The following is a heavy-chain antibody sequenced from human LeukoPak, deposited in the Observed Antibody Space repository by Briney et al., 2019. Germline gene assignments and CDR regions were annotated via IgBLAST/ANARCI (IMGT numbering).Heavy chain of an antibody. J-gene: IGHJ4*02. CDR3: ARTGYLTN. V-gene: IGHV3-74*01. CDR1: GFTFSNYW. Sequence: GGSLRLSCAASGFTFSNYWMHWVRQAPGKGLVWVSRIKNDGSITNYADSVKGRFTISRDNAKNTLHLQMNSLRAEDTAVYYCARTGYLTNGGQGTLVTVSS. CDR2: IKNDGSIT. D-gene: IGHD5-12*01.